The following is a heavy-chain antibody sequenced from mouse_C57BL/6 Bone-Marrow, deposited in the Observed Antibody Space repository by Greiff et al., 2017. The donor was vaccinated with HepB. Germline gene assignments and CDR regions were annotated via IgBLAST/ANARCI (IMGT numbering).Heavy chain of an antibody. Sequence: EVHLVESGPGLVKPSQSLSLTCSVTGYSITSGYYWNWIRQFPGNKLEWMGYISYDGSNNYNPSLKNRISITRDTSKNQFFLKLSSVTTEDTATYYCARTYYSNSYAMDYWGQGTSVTVSS. V-gene: IGHV3-6*01. CDR1: GYSITSGYY. J-gene: IGHJ4*01. CDR2: ISYDGSN. D-gene: IGHD2-5*01. CDR3: ARTYYSNSYAMDY.